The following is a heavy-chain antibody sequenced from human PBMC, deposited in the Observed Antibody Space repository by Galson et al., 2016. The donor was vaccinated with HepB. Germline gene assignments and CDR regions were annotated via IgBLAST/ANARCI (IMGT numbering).Heavy chain of an antibody. CDR3: AADLAPGDDLWWFDP. D-gene: IGHD3-3*01. CDR1: GFSITYSA. CDR2: IVAGSGTT. V-gene: IGHV1-58*01. J-gene: IGHJ5*02. Sequence: SVKVSCKASGFSITYSAVQWVRQARGQRLEWIGWIVAGSGTTNYAQKFQERVTITRDMSTSTVHMELSSLRSEDTAVYYCAADLAPGDDLWWFDPWGQGTLVTVSS.